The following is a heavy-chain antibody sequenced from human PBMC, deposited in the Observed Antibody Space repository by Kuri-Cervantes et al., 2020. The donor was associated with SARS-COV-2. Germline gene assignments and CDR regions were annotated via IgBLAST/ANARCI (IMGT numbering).Heavy chain of an antibody. D-gene: IGHD2-2*02. V-gene: IGHV1-24*01. Sequence: ASVKVSCKVSGYTLTELSMHWVRQAPGKGLEWMGGIDPEDGETIYAQKFQGRVTLTGDTSTDTAYMELRSLRSDDTAVYYCARGYCSSTSCYNFADAFDIWGQGTMVTVSS. CDR2: IDPEDGET. CDR3: ARGYCSSTSCYNFADAFDI. J-gene: IGHJ3*02. CDR1: GYTLTELS.